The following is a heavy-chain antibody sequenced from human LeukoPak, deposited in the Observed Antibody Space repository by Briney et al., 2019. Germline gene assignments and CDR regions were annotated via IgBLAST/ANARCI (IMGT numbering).Heavy chain of an antibody. Sequence: GGSLRLSCAASGFTFSSYAMSWVRQAPGKGLEWVSAISGSGGSTYYADSVKGRFTISRDNSKNTLYLQMNSLRAEDTAVYYCARQKGERQWQTIFDYWGQGTLVTVSS. CDR2: ISGSGGST. J-gene: IGHJ4*02. CDR3: ARQKGERQWQTIFDY. V-gene: IGHV3-23*01. D-gene: IGHD3-16*01. CDR1: GFTFSSYA.